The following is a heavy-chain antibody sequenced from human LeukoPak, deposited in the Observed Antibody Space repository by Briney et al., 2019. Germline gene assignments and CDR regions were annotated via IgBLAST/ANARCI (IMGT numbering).Heavy chain of an antibody. D-gene: IGHD2-2*01. CDR3: ASGLLGYCSSTSCLHDY. Sequence: GASVKVSCKASGYTFTGYYMHWVRQAPGQGLEWMGWINPNSGGTNHAQKFQGRVTMTRDTSISTAYMELSRLRSDDTAVYYCASGLLGYCSSTSCLHDYWGQGTLVTDSS. V-gene: IGHV1-2*02. J-gene: IGHJ4*02. CDR2: INPNSGGT. CDR1: GYTFTGYY.